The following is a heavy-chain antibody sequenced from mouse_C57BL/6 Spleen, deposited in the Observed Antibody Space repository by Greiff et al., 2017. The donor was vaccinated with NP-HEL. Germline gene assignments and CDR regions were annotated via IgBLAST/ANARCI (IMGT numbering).Heavy chain of an antibody. V-gene: IGHV1-82*01. CDR3: ARRGFTTVAPGFAY. CDR2: IYPGDGDT. D-gene: IGHD1-1*01. J-gene: IGHJ3*01. CDR1: GYAFSSSW. Sequence: VQLQQSGPELVKPGASVKISCKASGYAFSSSWMNWVKQRPGKGLEWIGRIYPGDGDTNYNGKFKGKATLTADKSSSTAYMQLSSLTSEDSAVYFCARRGFTTVAPGFAYWGQGTLVTVSA.